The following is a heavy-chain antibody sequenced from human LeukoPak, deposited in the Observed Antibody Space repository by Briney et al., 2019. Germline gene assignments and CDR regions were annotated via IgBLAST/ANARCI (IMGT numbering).Heavy chain of an antibody. CDR2: IIPIFGTA. J-gene: IGHJ6*02. D-gene: IGHD3-16*02. CDR3: ARDYPPTDYYYGMDV. V-gene: IGHV1-69*13. Sequence: GASVKVSCKASGFTFTRYDINWVRQAPGQGLEWMGGIIPIFGTANYAQKFQGRVTITADESTSTAYMELSSLRSEDTAVYYCARDYPPTDYYYGMDVWGQGTTVTVSS. CDR1: GFTFTRYD.